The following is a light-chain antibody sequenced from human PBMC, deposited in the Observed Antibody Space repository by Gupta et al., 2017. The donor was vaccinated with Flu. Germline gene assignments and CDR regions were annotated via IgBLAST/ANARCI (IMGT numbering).Light chain of an antibody. Sequence: PRSVSGSPGQSVAISCTGTSSNIGAYNYVSWYQQHPGKAPKLIICDVSKRPSGVPDRFSGSKSGNTASLTISGLQAEDEADYFCCSYSGSATLLFGGGTKLTVL. J-gene: IGLJ3*02. CDR1: SSNIGAYNY. V-gene: IGLV2-11*01. CDR3: CSYSGSATLL. CDR2: DVS.